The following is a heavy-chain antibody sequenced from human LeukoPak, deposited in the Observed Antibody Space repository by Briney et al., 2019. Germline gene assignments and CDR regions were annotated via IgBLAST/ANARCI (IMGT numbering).Heavy chain of an antibody. J-gene: IGHJ4*02. CDR2: ISAYNGNT. V-gene: IGHV1-18*01. Sequence: ASVKVSCKASGYTFTSYGISWVRQAPGQGLEWMGWISAYNGNTNYAQKLQGRVTMTTDTSTSTAYMELRSLRSDDTAVYYCARDLYYYGSGSYYSYWGQGTLVTVSS. CDR1: GYTFTSYG. CDR3: ARDLYYYGSGSYYSY. D-gene: IGHD3-10*01.